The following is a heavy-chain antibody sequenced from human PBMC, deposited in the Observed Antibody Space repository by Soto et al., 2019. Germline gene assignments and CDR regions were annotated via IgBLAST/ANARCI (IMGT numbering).Heavy chain of an antibody. J-gene: IGHJ6*02. CDR1: GYTFISHG. CDR2: ISGKNGNT. D-gene: IGHD2-15*01. V-gene: IGHV1-18*04. Sequence: QVQLVQSGVEVKKPGASVKVSCKASGYTFISHGISWVRQAPGQGLEWMGWISGKNGNTNYAQKLPGRVTLTTDPPTSTAYMELRSLKSVDTAVYYCARVSYSIVVVPDYSMDVWGQGTTVTVSS. CDR3: ARVSYSIVVVPDYSMDV.